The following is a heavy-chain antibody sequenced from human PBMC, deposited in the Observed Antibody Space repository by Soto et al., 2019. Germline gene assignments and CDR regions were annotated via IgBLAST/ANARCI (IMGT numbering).Heavy chain of an antibody. CDR2: INHSGNT. J-gene: IGHJ3*02. V-gene: IGHV4-34*01. CDR3: ARSRYYDSSGYRALDACDI. CDR1: GGSFSGYY. Sequence: QVHLQQWGAGLLKPSETLSLTCAVFGGSFSGYYWNWIRQPPGKGLEWIGEINHSGNTNYYWSLQSRAPISVDTSSNQFSPELSSVTAADTAVYYCARSRYYDSSGYRALDACDIWGQGTMVTVSS. D-gene: IGHD3-22*01.